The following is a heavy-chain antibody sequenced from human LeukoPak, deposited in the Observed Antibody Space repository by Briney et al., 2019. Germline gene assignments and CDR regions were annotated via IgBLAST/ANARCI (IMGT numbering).Heavy chain of an antibody. CDR1: GFSLRTSGVG. V-gene: IGHV2-5*02. CDR3: AHRLVQGHYYDSGKFDY. J-gene: IGHJ4*02. D-gene: IGHD3-10*01. CDR2: IYWDDDK. Sequence: SGPTLVNPTQTLTLTCTFSGFSLRTSGVGVGWIRQPPGKALECLALIYWDDDKRYSPSLKTRLTITKDTSKNQVVLTMTNMDPVDTATYYCAHRLVQGHYYDSGKFDYWGQGTLVTVSS.